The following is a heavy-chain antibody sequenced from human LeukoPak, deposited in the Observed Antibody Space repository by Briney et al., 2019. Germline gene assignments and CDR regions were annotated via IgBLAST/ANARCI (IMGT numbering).Heavy chain of an antibody. D-gene: IGHD2-21*02. Sequence: PSETLSLTCTVSGGSFSSSSYYWTWIRQHPGGGLEWIGYIYHSGSTYYNPSLKSRVTISVDRSKNQFSLKLSSVTAADTAVYYCAREAYCGGDCSGWFDPWGQGTLVTVSS. CDR2: IYHSGST. J-gene: IGHJ5*02. CDR3: AREAYCGGDCSGWFDP. V-gene: IGHV4-30-2*01. CDR1: GGSFSSSSYY.